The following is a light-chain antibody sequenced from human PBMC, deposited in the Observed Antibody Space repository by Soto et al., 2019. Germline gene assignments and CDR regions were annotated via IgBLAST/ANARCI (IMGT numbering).Light chain of an antibody. CDR3: QHYNSFPYT. CDR2: KAS. J-gene: IGKJ2*01. CDR1: ESISLW. Sequence: DIQMTQFPSTLSASVGDRVTITCRASESISLWLAWFQQKPGKAPKLLIYKASTLASGVPSRFSGSGSGTEFTLTIRSLQPDDFAIYYCQHYNSFPYTFGQGTKVDI. V-gene: IGKV1-5*03.